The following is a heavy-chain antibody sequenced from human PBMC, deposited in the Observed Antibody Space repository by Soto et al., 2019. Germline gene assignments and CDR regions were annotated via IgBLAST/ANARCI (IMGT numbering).Heavy chain of an antibody. V-gene: IGHV1-69*01. D-gene: IGHD6-13*01. Sequence: QVQLVQSGAEVKKPGSSVKVSCKASGGTFSSYAISWVRQAPGQGLEWMGGIIPIFGTANYAQKFQGRVTITADEATSTAYMELSSLRSEDTAVYYCASGRWYSSSWYLPLDYWGQGTLVTVSS. J-gene: IGHJ4*02. CDR2: IIPIFGTA. CDR1: GGTFSSYA. CDR3: ASGRWYSSSWYLPLDY.